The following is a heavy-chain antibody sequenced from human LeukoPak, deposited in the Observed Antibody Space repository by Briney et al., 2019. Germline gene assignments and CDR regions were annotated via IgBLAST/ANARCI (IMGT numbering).Heavy chain of an antibody. CDR2: IYYSGST. J-gene: IGHJ5*02. Sequence: SETLSLTCTVSGGSISSSSYYWGWIRQPPGKGLEWIGSIYYSGSTYYNPSLKSRVTISVDTSKNQFSLKLSSVTAADTAVYYCARHCSSTSCYPWFDPWGQGTLVTVSS. V-gene: IGHV4-39*01. CDR3: ARHCSSTSCYPWFDP. CDR1: GGSISSSSYY. D-gene: IGHD2-2*01.